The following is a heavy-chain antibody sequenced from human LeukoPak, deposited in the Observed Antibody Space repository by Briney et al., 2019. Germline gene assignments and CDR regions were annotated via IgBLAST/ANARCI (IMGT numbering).Heavy chain of an antibody. CDR3: ARGPDDYGDY. CDR1: GYTFTGYY. Sequence: ASVKVSCKASGYTFTGYYMHWVRQAPGQGLEWMGWINPNSGGTNYAQKFQGRVTMTRDTSTSTVYMELSSLRSEDTAVYYCARGPDDYGDYWGQGTLVTVSS. J-gene: IGHJ4*02. D-gene: IGHD5-24*01. CDR2: INPNSGGT. V-gene: IGHV1-2*02.